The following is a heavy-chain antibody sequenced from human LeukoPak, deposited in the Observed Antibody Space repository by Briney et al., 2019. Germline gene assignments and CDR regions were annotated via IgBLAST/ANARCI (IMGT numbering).Heavy chain of an antibody. V-gene: IGHV1-69*04. CDR1: GGTFISYT. J-gene: IGHJ6*02. Sequence: ASVKVSCKASGGTFISYTISWVRQAPGQGLEWMGRIIPILGIANYAQKFQGRVTITADKSTSTAYMELSSLRSEDTAVYYCARDSPYSSSWYERNGMDVWGQGTTVTVSS. CDR2: IIPILGIA. D-gene: IGHD6-13*01. CDR3: ARDSPYSSSWYERNGMDV.